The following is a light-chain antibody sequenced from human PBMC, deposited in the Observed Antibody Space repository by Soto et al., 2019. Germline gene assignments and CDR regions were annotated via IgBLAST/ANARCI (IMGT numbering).Light chain of an antibody. CDR1: QSIGSD. CDR2: GAS. CDR3: PHYYIWPWP. Sequence: EIVMRLSLSTLSVSPGERATLTCRAGQSIGSDLAWYQQKPGQAPRLLIYGASTRATGIPARFSGSGSGTEFTLTISSLQSEDVASYYCPHYYIWPWPFGQGAKVDIK. J-gene: IGKJ1*01. V-gene: IGKV3-15*01.